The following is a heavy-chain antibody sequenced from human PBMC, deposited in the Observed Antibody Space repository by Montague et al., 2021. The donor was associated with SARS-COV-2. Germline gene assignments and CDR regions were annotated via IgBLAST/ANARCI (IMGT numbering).Heavy chain of an antibody. CDR3: AHSSIAAAGTTRGRFDP. V-gene: IGHV2-5*01. D-gene: IGHD6-13*01. CDR1: GFSLSTSAVG. CDR2: IYWNDDK. J-gene: IGHJ5*02. Sequence: PALVKPTQTLTLTCSFSGFSLSTSAVGVGWIRQPPGKALEWLAVIYWNDDKYYDPSLNSRLTITKDTSKNQVVLTMTNMDPVDTATYYCAHSSIAAAGTTRGRFDPWGQGTLVTVSS.